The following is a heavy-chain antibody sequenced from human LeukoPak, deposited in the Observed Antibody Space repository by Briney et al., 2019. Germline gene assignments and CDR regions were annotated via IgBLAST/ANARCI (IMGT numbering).Heavy chain of an antibody. CDR1: GYTFTSYD. CDR2: MNPNSGNT. J-gene: IGHJ5*02. Sequence: ASVKVSCKASGYTFTSYDINWVRQASGQGLEWMGWMNPNSGNTGYAQKFQGRVTMTRNTSISTAYMELSSLRSEDTAVYYCASSNFDWPNWFDPWGQGTLVTVSS. CDR3: ASSNFDWPNWFDP. D-gene: IGHD3-9*01. V-gene: IGHV1-8*01.